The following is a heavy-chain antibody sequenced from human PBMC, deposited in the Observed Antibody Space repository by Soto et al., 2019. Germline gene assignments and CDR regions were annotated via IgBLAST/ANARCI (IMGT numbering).Heavy chain of an antibody. J-gene: IGHJ3*02. V-gene: IGHV4-59*01. CDR2: IYYSGST. CDR3: ARRVTMVRGVIMIDAFDI. CDR1: GGSISSYY. Sequence: SETLSLTCTVSGGSISSYYWTWIRQPPGKGLEWIGYIYYSGSTNYNPSLKSRATISVDTSKNQFSLKLSSVTAADTAVYYCARRVTMVRGVIMIDAFDIWGQGTMVTVSS. D-gene: IGHD3-10*01.